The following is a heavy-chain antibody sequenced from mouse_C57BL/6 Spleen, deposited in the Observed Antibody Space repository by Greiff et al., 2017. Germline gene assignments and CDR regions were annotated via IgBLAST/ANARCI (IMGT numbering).Heavy chain of an antibody. D-gene: IGHD1-1*01. CDR1: GFTFSNYW. Sequence: EVKLVESGGGLVQPGGSMKLSCVASGFTFSNYWMNWVRQSPEKGLEWVAQIRLKSDNYATHYAESVKGRFTISRDDSKSSVYLQMNNLRAEDTGIYYCSTVDPYYFDYWGQGTTLTVSS. CDR3: STVDPYYFDY. J-gene: IGHJ2*01. V-gene: IGHV6-3*01. CDR2: IRLKSDNYAT.